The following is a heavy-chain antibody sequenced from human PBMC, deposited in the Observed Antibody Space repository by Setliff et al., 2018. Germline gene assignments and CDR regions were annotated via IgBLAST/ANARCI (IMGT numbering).Heavy chain of an antibody. V-gene: IGHV4-59*08. CDR3: ARGINWYFDL. J-gene: IGHJ2*01. D-gene: IGHD3-16*01. Sequence: SETLSLTCSVSGASVNTYYWSWIRQSPGKGLEWIGYIYRAGATDYNPALKSRVTISADASKNQVSLKLTSVTAADTALYYCARGINWYFDLWGRGTLGTVPQ. CDR2: IYRAGAT. CDR1: GASVNTYY.